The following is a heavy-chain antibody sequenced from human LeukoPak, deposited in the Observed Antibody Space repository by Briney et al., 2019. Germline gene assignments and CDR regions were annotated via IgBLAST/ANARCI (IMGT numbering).Heavy chain of an antibody. J-gene: IGHJ4*02. D-gene: IGHD3/OR15-3a*01. CDR1: GGSISSYY. CDR3: VRDRDWGFDY. CDR2: IYYSGST. Sequence: PSETLSLTCTVSGGSISSYYWSWIRQPPGKGLEWIGYIYYSGSTNYNPSLKSRVTISVDTSKNQFSLKLSSVPAADTAVYYCVRDRDWGFDYWGQGTLVTVSS. V-gene: IGHV4-59*01.